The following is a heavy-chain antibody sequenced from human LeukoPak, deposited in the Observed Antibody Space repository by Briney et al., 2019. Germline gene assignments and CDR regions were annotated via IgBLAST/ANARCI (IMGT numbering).Heavy chain of an antibody. D-gene: IGHD3-3*01. CDR1: GYTFTSYG. J-gene: IGHJ5*02. CDR2: ISAYNGNT. Sequence: ASVRVSCKASGYTFTSYGISWVRQAPGQGLEWMGWISAYNGNTNYAQKLQGRVTMTTDTSTSTAYMELRGLRSDDTAVYYCARDGEEWLGATNWFDPWGQGTLVTVSS. CDR3: ARDGEEWLGATNWFDP. V-gene: IGHV1-18*01.